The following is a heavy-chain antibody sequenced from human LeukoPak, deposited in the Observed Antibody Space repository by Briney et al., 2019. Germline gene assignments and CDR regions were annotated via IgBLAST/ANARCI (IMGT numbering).Heavy chain of an antibody. D-gene: IGHD1-14*01. J-gene: IGHJ5*02. Sequence: GGSLRLSCAASGFTLRGYGMHWVRQAPGKGLEWVANIKQDGSEKYYVDSVKGRFTISRDNAKNSLYLQMNSLRAEDTAVYYCARDVARPGSQPDAPRWFDPWGQGTLVTVSS. V-gene: IGHV3-7*01. CDR2: IKQDGSEK. CDR3: ARDVARPGSQPDAPRWFDP. CDR1: GFTLRGYG.